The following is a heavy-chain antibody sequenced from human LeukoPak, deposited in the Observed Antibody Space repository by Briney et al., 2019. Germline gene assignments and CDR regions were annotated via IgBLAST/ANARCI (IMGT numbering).Heavy chain of an antibody. CDR1: GFTFSSYS. CDR2: ISRSSSTI. D-gene: IGHD3-22*01. V-gene: IGHV3-48*01. CDR3: ARDESAYYYDSSGYYPHDY. J-gene: IGHJ4*02. Sequence: GGSLRLSCAASGFTFSSYSMNWVRQAPGKGLEGVSYISRSSSTIYYADSVKGRFTISRDNAKNSVYLQMNSLRAEDTAVYYCARDESAYYYDSSGYYPHDYWGQGTLDTVSS.